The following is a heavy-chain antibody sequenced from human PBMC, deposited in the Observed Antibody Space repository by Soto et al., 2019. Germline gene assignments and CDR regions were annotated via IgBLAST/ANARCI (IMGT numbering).Heavy chain of an antibody. Sequence: GESLKISCKGSGYSFTSYWIGWVRQMPGKGLEWMGIIYPGDSDTRYSPSFQGQVTISADKSISTAYLQWSSLKASDTAMYYCARRRQEGAYCGGDCYHDAFDIWGQGXMVTV. CDR2: IYPGDSDT. D-gene: IGHD2-21*02. CDR3: ARRRQEGAYCGGDCYHDAFDI. CDR1: GYSFTSYW. J-gene: IGHJ3*02. V-gene: IGHV5-51*01.